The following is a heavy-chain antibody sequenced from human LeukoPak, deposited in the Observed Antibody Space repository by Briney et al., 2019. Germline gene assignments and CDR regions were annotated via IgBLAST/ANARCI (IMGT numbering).Heavy chain of an antibody. V-gene: IGHV1-8*01. CDR3: ARGTRVAVAGRYYYYYGMDV. D-gene: IGHD6-19*01. CDR1: GYTFTSYD. J-gene: IGHJ6*02. CDR2: MNPNSGNT. Sequence: ASVKVSCKASGYTFTSYDINWVRQATGQGLEWMGWMNPNSGNTGYAQKFQGRVTMTRNTSISTAYIELSSLRSEDTAVYYCARGTRVAVAGRYYYYYGMDVWGQGTTVTVSS.